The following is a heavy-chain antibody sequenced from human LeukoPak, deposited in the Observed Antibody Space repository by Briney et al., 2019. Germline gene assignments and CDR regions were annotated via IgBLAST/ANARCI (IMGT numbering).Heavy chain of an antibody. CDR2: IYPGDSDT. V-gene: IGHV5-51*01. CDR3: ARSLAAAPVDY. CDR1: GYSFNTYW. Sequence: GESLKISCKGSGYSFNTYWIGWVRQMPGKGLEWMGIIYPGDSDTKYSPSFQGQVTISADKSISTAYLQWSSLKASDTAMYYCARSLAAAPVDYWGQGILVTVSS. J-gene: IGHJ4*02. D-gene: IGHD6-13*01.